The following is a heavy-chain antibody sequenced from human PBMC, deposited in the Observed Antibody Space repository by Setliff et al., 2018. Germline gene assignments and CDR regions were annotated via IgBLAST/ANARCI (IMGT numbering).Heavy chain of an antibody. Sequence: SETLSLTCTVSGGSLSSFHYWSWIRQPAGKGLEWIGQIYTDGSTNYNPSLKSRVTMSVDKSKNHFSLELTSVTAADTAVYYCARGGGGYHAASWGQGILVTVLL. CDR1: GGSLSSFHY. V-gene: IGHV4-4*07. CDR3: ARGGGGYHAAS. CDR2: IYTDGST. J-gene: IGHJ5*02. D-gene: IGHD2-2*01.